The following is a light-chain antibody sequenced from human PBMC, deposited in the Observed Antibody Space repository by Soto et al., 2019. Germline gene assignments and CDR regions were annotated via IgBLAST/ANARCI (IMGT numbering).Light chain of an antibody. CDR1: SSDVGDYNL. V-gene: IGLV2-8*01. Sequence: QSALTQPPSASGSPGQSVTISCTGTSSDVGDYNLVSWYQQHPGKAPKLMIYEVSKRPSGVPDRFSGSKSGNTASLTVSGLQAEDDADYYCSSYGGSNNYVFGTGTKLTVL. CDR3: SSYGGSNNYV. CDR2: EVS. J-gene: IGLJ1*01.